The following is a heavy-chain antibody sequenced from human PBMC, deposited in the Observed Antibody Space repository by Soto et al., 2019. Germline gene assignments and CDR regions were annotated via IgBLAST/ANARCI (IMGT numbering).Heavy chain of an antibody. CDR1: GFAFSTYA. V-gene: IGHV3-30*18. Sequence: GGSLRLSCAASGFAFSTYAMHWVRQAPGKGLEWVAVISYDESSEYYADSVKGRFAVSRDYSKNTVSLQMNNLRAEDTAVYYCAKGEDWNNLYFGLDVRGQGTPVTVSS. J-gene: IGHJ6*02. CDR3: AKGEDWNNLYFGLDV. CDR2: ISYDESSE. D-gene: IGHD1-1*01.